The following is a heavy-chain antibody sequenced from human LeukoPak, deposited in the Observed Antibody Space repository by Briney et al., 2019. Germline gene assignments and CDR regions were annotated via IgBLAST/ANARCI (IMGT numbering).Heavy chain of an antibody. V-gene: IGHV4-30-2*01. CDR1: GGSISSGGYS. CDR3: ARLAGSGRRGAFDI. Sequence: SQTLSLTCAVSGGSISSGGYSWSWIRQPPGKGLEWIGYIYHSGSTYYNPSLKSRVTISVDRSKNQFSLKLSSVTAADTAVYYCARLAGSGRRGAFDIWGQGTMVTVSS. D-gene: IGHD3-10*01. CDR2: IYHSGST. J-gene: IGHJ3*02.